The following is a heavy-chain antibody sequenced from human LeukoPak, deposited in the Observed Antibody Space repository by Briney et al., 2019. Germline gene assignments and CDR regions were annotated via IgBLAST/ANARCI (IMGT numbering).Heavy chain of an antibody. V-gene: IGHV3-23*01. D-gene: IGHD3-3*01. CDR3: AKNLIGVVIYYFDY. Sequence: GGSLRLSCAASGFTFSSYAMSWVRQAPGKGLEWVSGISSGGGSTYYADSVKGRFTISRDNSKNTLYLQMNSLRAEDTAVYYCAKNLIGVVIYYFDYWGQGTLVTVSS. J-gene: IGHJ4*02. CDR2: ISSGGGST. CDR1: GFTFSSYA.